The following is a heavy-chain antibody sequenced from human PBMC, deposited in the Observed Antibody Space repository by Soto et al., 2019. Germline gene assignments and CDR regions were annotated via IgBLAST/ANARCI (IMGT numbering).Heavy chain of an antibody. CDR3: AREGIAVAGSDY. CDR2: ISSSSSYI. Sequence: GGSLRLSCAASGFTFSSYSMNWVRQAPGKGLEWVSSISSSSSYIYYADSVKGRFTISRDNAKNSLYLQMNSLRAEDTAVYYCAREGIAVAGSDYWGQGTLVTVSS. CDR1: GFTFSSYS. V-gene: IGHV3-21*01. D-gene: IGHD6-19*01. J-gene: IGHJ4*02.